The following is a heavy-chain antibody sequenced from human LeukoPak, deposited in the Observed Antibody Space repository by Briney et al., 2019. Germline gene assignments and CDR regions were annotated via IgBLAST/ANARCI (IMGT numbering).Heavy chain of an antibody. Sequence: GGSLRLSCAASGFTFNDYAMHWVRQAPGKGLEWVAGISWNSDNIGCADSVKGQFTISRDNAKNSLYLQMNSLRAEDMALYYCAKGDSSVLDYMDVWGKGTTVTVSS. V-gene: IGHV3-9*03. CDR3: AKGDSSVLDYMDV. J-gene: IGHJ6*03. CDR1: GFTFNDYA. D-gene: IGHD6-25*01. CDR2: ISWNSDNI.